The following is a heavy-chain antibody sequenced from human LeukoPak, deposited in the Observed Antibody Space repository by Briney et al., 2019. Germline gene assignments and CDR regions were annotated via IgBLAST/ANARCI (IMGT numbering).Heavy chain of an antibody. D-gene: IGHD2-15*01. CDR2: IHSGGKT. CDR3: TRDLNSGGSC. J-gene: IGHJ4*02. CDR1: GFTFSSYW. Sequence: PGGSLRLSCAASGFTFSSYWMSWVRQAPGKGLVWVSVIHSGGKTYYADSVKGRFSISRDNSKNTLYLQMNSLRAQDTAVYYCTRDLNSGGSCWGQGALVTVSS. V-gene: IGHV3-53*01.